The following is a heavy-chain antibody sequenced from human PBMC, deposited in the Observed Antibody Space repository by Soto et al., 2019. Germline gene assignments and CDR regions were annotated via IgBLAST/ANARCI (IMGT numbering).Heavy chain of an antibody. CDR1: VYSFTSYW. CDR3: ARRPVTGQLGIEY. J-gene: IGHJ4*02. D-gene: IGHD6-6*01. V-gene: IGHV5-51*01. Sequence: GESLKISCKCSVYSFTSYWIGWVRQMPGKGLEWMGIIYPGDSDTRYSPSFQGQVTISADKSISTAYLQWSSLKASDTAMYYCARRPVTGQLGIEYWGQGTLVTVSS. CDR2: IYPGDSDT.